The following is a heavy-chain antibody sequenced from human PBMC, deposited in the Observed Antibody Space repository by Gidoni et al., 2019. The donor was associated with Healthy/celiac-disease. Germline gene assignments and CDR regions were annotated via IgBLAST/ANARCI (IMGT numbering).Heavy chain of an antibody. CDR3: AREGRELDGDLPPGNDY. J-gene: IGHJ4*02. CDR1: GYTFTSYA. D-gene: IGHD4-17*01. V-gene: IGHV7-4-1*02. Sequence: QVQLVQSGSELKKPGASVQVSCKASGYTFTSYAMNWVRQAPGQGLEWMGWINTNTGNPTYAQGFTGRFVFSLDTSVSTAYLQISSLKAEDTAVYYCAREGRELDGDLPPGNDYWGQGTLVTVSS. CDR2: INTNTGNP.